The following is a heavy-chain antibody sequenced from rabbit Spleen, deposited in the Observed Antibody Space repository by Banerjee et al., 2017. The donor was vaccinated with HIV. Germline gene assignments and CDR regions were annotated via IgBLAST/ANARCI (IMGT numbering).Heavy chain of an antibody. D-gene: IGHD4-1*01. J-gene: IGHJ4*01. V-gene: IGHV1S40*01. Sequence: QSLEESGGGLVQPEGSLTLTCTASGFSFSSSYYMCWVRQAPGKGLEWIACIYAGSSGSTYYATWAKGRFTGSKTSSTTVTLQVTSLTAADTATYFCASNHYVGGWDTYWDLWGQGTLVTVS. CDR3: ASNHYVGGWDTYWDL. CDR2: IYAGSSGST. CDR1: GFSFSSSYY.